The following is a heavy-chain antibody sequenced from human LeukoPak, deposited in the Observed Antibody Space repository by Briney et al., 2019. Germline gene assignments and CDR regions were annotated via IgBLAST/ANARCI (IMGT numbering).Heavy chain of an antibody. V-gene: IGHV3-21*04. CDR1: GFTFSSYS. Sequence: GGSLRLSCAASGFTFSSYSMNWVRQAPGKGLEWVSSISTSSSYIYHADSVKGRFTISRDNSKNTLDLQMNSLRAADTAVYYCVKDQSGIRFAHWGQGTLVTVSS. CDR3: VKDQSGIRFAH. D-gene: IGHD2/OR15-2a*01. CDR2: ISTSSSYI. J-gene: IGHJ4*02.